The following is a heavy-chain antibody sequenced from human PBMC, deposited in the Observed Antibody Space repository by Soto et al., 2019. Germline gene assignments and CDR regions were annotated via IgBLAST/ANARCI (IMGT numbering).Heavy chain of an antibody. CDR2: IIPIFGTA. V-gene: IGHV1-69*01. Sequence: QVQLVQSGAEGKKPGSSVKFSCKASGGPSGGYAITWVRQAPGQGLEWMGGIIPIFGTANYAQKFQGRVTITADESTSTAYMELSSLRSEDTAVYYCASSGSYYLPPLSWGQGTLVTVSS. J-gene: IGHJ4*02. D-gene: IGHD3-10*01. CDR3: ASSGSYYLPPLS. CDR1: GGPSGGYA.